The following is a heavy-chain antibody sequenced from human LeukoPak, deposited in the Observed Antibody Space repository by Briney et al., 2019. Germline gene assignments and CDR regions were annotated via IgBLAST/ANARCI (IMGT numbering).Heavy chain of an antibody. Sequence: SQTLSLTCSVSGGSISSGGYYWTWIRQRPGKGLEWIGYIYNSGSTYYNPSLKSRVTISVDTSKNQFSLKLSSVTAADTAVYYCASTSDYYDSSGYYYDYWGQGTLVTVSS. CDR3: ASTSDYYDSSGYYYDY. V-gene: IGHV4-31*03. D-gene: IGHD3-22*01. J-gene: IGHJ4*02. CDR1: GGSISSGGYY. CDR2: IYNSGST.